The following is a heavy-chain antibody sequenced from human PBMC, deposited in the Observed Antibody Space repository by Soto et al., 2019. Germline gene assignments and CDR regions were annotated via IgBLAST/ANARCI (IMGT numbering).Heavy chain of an antibody. V-gene: IGHV1-18*01. J-gene: IGHJ3*02. D-gene: IGHD1-7*01. CDR3: ATAPKLELEQGAFDI. Sequence: GASVKVSCKASGYTFTSYGISWVRQAPGQGLEWMGWISAYNGNTNYAQKLQGRVTMTTDTSTSTAYMELSSLRSEDTAVYYCATAPKLELEQGAFDIWGQGTIVTVSS. CDR2: ISAYNGNT. CDR1: GYTFTSYG.